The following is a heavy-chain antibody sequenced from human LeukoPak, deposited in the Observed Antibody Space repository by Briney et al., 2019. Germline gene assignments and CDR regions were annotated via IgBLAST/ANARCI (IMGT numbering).Heavy chain of an antibody. D-gene: IGHD1-14*01. CDR2: ISGSGYNT. CDR3: ATSTTSFDY. V-gene: IGHV3-23*01. J-gene: IGHJ4*02. Sequence: PEGSLRLSCAASGFAFDTYGMTWARQAPGKRLEWVSSISGSGYNTYYADSVKGRFTISRDNSKNTLYLQMNSLRAEDTAIYYCATSTTSFDYWGQGTLVTVSS. CDR1: GFAFDTYG.